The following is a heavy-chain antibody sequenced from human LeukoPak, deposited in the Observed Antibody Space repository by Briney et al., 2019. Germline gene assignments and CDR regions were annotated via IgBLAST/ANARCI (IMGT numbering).Heavy chain of an antibody. CDR2: ISYDGSNK. CDR1: GFTFRNFV. J-gene: IGHJ5*02. D-gene: IGHD4-17*01. Sequence: GGSLRLSCAASGFTFRNFVMHWVRQAPGKGLEWVSVISYDGSNKYYADSVKGRFTISRDNSKNTLYLQMKSLRSEDTALYYCARDATGDGDLESWGQGTLVTVSP. V-gene: IGHV3-30*04. CDR3: ARDATGDGDLES.